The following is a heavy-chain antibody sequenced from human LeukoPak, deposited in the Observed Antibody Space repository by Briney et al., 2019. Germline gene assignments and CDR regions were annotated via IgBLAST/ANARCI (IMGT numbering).Heavy chain of an antibody. CDR2: ISGSGGST. CDR1: GFTFSSYA. D-gene: IGHD3-22*01. CDR3: AKGGRRYYYDSSGYSYY. J-gene: IGHJ4*02. V-gene: IGHV3-23*01. Sequence: GGSLRLSCAASGFTFSSYAMSWVRQAPGKGLEWVSAISGSGGSTYYADSVKGRFTISRDNSKNTLYLQMNSLRAEDTAVYYCAKGGRRYYYDSSGYSYYWGQGTLVTVSS.